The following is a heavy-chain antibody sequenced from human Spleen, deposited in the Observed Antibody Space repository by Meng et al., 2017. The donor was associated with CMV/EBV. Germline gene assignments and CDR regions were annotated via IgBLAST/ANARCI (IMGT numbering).Heavy chain of an antibody. Sequence: YTSTSYYMHCVRQAPGQGLEWTGIINPSGSRTGYAQKFQGRVTMTRATSTSTVYMELRSVGSEDTAEYYCAGGPARPVVLGANWFDPWGQGTLVTVSS. D-gene: IGHD6-6*01. CDR2: INPSGSRT. J-gene: IGHJ5*02. V-gene: IGHV1-46*01. CDR1: YTSTSYY. CDR3: AGGPARPVVLGANWFDP.